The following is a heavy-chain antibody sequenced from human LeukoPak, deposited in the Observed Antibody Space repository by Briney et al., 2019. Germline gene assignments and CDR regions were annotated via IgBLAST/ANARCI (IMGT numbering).Heavy chain of an antibody. J-gene: IGHJ4*02. CDR2: INPNSGGT. D-gene: IGHD2-2*01. CDR1: GYTFTAYY. Sequence: ASVKVSCGASGYTFTAYYMHWVRQAPGQGLEWMGWINPNSGGTNYAQKFQGRVTMTRDMSISTAYMELSRLRSDDTAVYYCARDRVVVPAAFDYWGQGTLDTVSS. V-gene: IGHV1-2*02. CDR3: ARDRVVVPAAFDY.